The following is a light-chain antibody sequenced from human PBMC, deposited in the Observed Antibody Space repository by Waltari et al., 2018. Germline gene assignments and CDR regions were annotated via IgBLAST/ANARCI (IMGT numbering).Light chain of an antibody. J-gene: IGLJ1*01. V-gene: IGLV2-14*01. CDR2: EVS. Sequence: QSALTQPASVSGSPGQSITISCSGTDSDVGAYAFFSWYQQHPGKAPHLIIFEVSNRPSGISNRFSASTSGNTASLTISGLQAEDAADYCCSSYTTSSAPGVFGTGTRVTVL. CDR1: DSDVGAYAF. CDR3: SSYTTSSAPGV.